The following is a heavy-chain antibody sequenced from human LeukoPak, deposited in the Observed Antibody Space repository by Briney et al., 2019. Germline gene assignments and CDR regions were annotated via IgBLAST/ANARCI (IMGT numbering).Heavy chain of an antibody. CDR2: ISGGGGST. D-gene: IGHD2-2*01. CDR1: GFSFSNYA. CDR3: AKSVESTSRPADY. Sequence: HSGGSLRLSCVVSGFSFSNYAMNWVRQAPGKGLEWVSSISGGGGSTYNADSVKGRFTISRDNSKNTLYLQMNSLSAEDTAVYYCAKSVESTSRPADYWGQGTLVTVSS. V-gene: IGHV3-23*01. J-gene: IGHJ4*02.